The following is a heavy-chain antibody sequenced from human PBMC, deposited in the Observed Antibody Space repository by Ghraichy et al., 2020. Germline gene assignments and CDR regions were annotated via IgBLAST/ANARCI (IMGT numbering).Heavy chain of an antibody. J-gene: IGHJ5*02. CDR2: INPNNGDT. V-gene: IGHV1-2*02. CDR3: VRGYCTSSNCRPAGWFDP. D-gene: IGHD2-2*01. Sequence: ASVKVSCKASGYTFTDHHIHWVRLAPGQGLEWMGWINPNNGDTKYAQKSQDRVTMTSDTSSSTAYMELNRLTSDDTAVYYCVRGYCTSSNCRPAGWFDPWGQGTLVTVSS. CDR1: GYTFTDHH.